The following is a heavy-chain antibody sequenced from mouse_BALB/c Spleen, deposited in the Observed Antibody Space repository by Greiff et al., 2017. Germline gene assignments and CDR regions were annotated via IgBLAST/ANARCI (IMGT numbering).Heavy chain of an antibody. CDR1: GYTFTDYA. CDR3: AREEYYGSSPYYFDY. CDR2: ISTYYGDA. J-gene: IGHJ2*01. V-gene: IGHV1S137*01. D-gene: IGHD1-1*01. Sequence: VQLLQSGAELVRPGVSVKISCKGSGYTFTDYAMHWVKQSHAKSLEWIGVISTYYGDASYNQKFKGKATMTVDKSSSTAYMELARLTSEDSAIYYCAREEYYGSSPYYFDYWGQGTTLTVSA.